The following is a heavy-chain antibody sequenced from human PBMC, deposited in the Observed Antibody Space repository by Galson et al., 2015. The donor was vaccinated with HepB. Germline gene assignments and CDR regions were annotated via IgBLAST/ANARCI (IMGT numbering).Heavy chain of an antibody. J-gene: IGHJ4*02. CDR2: ISDSGSRK. V-gene: IGHV3-23*01. CDR1: GFTFSVYG. Sequence: SLRLSCAASGFTFSVYGMTWVRQAPGKGLEWVSRISDSGSRKYYADSVKGRFTISRDNSINTLFLRMNSLRAEDTAVYYCAKDQASSVDGDYGDYVNDYWGQGTLVTVSS. D-gene: IGHD4-17*01. CDR3: AKDQASSVDGDYGDYVNDY.